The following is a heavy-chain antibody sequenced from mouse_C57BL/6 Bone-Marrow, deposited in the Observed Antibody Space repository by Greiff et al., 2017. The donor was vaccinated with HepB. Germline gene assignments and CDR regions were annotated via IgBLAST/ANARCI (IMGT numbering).Heavy chain of an antibody. CDR1: GFNFSSDG. D-gene: IGHD1-1*01. J-gene: IGHJ1*03. Sequence: EVQGVESGGDLVKPGGSLKLSCAASGFNFSSDGMSWVRQTPDKRLEWVATISSGGSYTYYPDSVKGRFTISRDNAKNTLYLHMSSLKSEDTAMYYCARHGEYYGRRGRYFDVWGTGTTVTVSS. V-gene: IGHV5-6*01. CDR2: ISSGGSYT. CDR3: ARHGEYYGRRGRYFDV.